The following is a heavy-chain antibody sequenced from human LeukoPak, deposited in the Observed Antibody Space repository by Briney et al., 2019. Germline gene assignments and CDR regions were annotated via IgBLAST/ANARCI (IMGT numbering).Heavy chain of an antibody. J-gene: IGHJ4*02. CDR2: ISGSGSTI. CDR3: ARDELYSSSSH. CDR1: GFTFSSYE. D-gene: IGHD6-6*01. Sequence: GGSLRLSCAASGFTFSSYEMNWVRQAPGKGLEWISYISGSGSTIYYADSVKGRFTISRDNARSSLYLQLNSLRAEDTAVYYCARDELYSSSSHWGQGTLVTVSS. V-gene: IGHV3-48*03.